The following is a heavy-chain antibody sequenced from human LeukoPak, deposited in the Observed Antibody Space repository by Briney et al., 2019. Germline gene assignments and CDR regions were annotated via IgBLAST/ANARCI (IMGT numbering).Heavy chain of an antibody. D-gene: IGHD3-16*01. J-gene: IGHJ5*02. Sequence: GESLKISCKASGYSFTTYWIGWVRQMPGKGLEWMGIISPGDSDTKYSPSFQGQVTISADKSITTAYLHWSSLKASDTAIYYCARLGGFLVVPPAWGSDNWFDPWGQGTLVTVSS. CDR1: GYSFTTYW. V-gene: IGHV5-51*01. CDR2: ISPGDSDT. CDR3: ARLGGFLVVPPAWGSDNWFDP.